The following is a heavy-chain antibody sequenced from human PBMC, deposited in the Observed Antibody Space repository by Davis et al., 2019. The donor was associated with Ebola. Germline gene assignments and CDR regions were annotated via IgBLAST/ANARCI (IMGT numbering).Heavy chain of an antibody. CDR1: GIVFNNHF. Sequence: GGSLRLSCAASGIVFNNHFMNWVRQAPGKGLEWVSSISSNGAYKGYADSLKGRFTISRDNAKNLLYLEMNSLRAEDTAVYYCAREDVASYDFWSVNPQLHAFDLWGQGTMVTVSS. CDR3: AREDVASYDFWSVNPQLHAFDL. J-gene: IGHJ3*01. D-gene: IGHD3-3*01. CDR2: ISSNGAYK. V-gene: IGHV3-21*06.